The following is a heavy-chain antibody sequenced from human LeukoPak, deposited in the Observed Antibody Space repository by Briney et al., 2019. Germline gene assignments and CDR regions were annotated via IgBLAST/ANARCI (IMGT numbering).Heavy chain of an antibody. CDR2: IIPIFGTA. J-gene: IGHJ5*02. CDR3: ARDRIAAHLGNNWFDP. CDR1: GGTFSSYA. Sequence: SVKVSCKASGGTFSSYAISWVRQAPGQGLEWMGGIIPIFGTANYAQKFQGRVTITTDESTSTAYMELSSLRSEDTAVYYCARDRIAAHLGNNWFDPWGQGTLVAVSS. V-gene: IGHV1-69*05. D-gene: IGHD6-13*01.